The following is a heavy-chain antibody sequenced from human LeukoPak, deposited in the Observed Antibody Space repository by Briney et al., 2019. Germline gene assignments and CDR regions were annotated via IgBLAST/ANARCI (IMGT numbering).Heavy chain of an antibody. CDR1: GGTFSSYA. V-gene: IGHV1-69*06. CDR2: IIPIFGTA. CDR3: AWGYYYDSSGYYPHRTFDI. J-gene: IGHJ3*02. D-gene: IGHD3-22*01. Sequence: GASVKVSCKASGGTFSSYAISWVRQAPGQGLEWMGGIIPIFGTANYAQKFQGRVTITADKSTSTAYMELSSLRSEDTAVYYCAWGYYYDSSGYYPHRTFDIWGQGTMVTVSS.